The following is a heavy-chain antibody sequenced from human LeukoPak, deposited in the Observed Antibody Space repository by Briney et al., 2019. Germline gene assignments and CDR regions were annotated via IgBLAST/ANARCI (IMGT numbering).Heavy chain of an antibody. CDR2: INPNSGGT. J-gene: IGHJ4*02. Sequence: ASVKVSCKASRFTFSSPTVQWVRQAPGQGLEWMGWINPNSGGTNYAQKFQGRVTMTRDTSISTAYMELSRLRSDDTAVYYCASEPGIAAAAGGYWGQGTLVTVSS. CDR1: RFTFSSPT. D-gene: IGHD6-13*01. V-gene: IGHV1-2*02. CDR3: ASEPGIAAAAGGY.